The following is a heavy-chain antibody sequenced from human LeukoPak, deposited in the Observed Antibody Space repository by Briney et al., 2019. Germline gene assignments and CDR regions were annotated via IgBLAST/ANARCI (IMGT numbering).Heavy chain of an antibody. CDR3: ARGRRLGDYFDY. V-gene: IGHV3-7*01. CDR2: IKQDGSET. CDR1: GFTFSNYW. D-gene: IGHD3-16*01. J-gene: IGHJ4*02. Sequence: PGGFLRLSCVASGFTFSNYWMSWVRQAPGKGLEWVANIKQDGSETYYVDSVRGRFTISRDNAKNSLYLQMNSLRAEDTAVYYCARGRRLGDYFDYWGQGTPVTVSS.